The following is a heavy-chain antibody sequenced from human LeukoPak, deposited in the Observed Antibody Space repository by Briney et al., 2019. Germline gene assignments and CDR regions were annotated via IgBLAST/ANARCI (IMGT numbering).Heavy chain of an antibody. CDR3: ATLDPDTAMVKY. V-gene: IGHV4-59*01. J-gene: IGHJ4*02. Sequence: SETLSLTCTVSGGSISSYYWSWIRQPPGKGLEWIGYIYYSGSTNYNPSLKSRVTISVDTSKNQFSLKLSSVTAADTAVYYCATLDPDTAMVKYWGQGTLSPSPQ. CDR2: IYYSGST. CDR1: GGSISSYY. D-gene: IGHD5-18*01.